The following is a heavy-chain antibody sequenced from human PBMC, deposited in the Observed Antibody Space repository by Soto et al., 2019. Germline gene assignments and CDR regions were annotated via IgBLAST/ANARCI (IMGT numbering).Heavy chain of an antibody. J-gene: IGHJ4*02. CDR1: GYSFTSYW. CDR2: IYPGDSDT. Sequence: GESLQISCKGSGYSFTSYWIGWVRQMPGKGLEWMGIIYPGDSDTRYSPSFQGQVTISADKSISTAYLQWSSLKAADTAMYYCARLETYYDYVWGSYRYVAFDYWGQGTLVTVSS. D-gene: IGHD3-16*02. CDR3: ARLETYYDYVWGSYRYVAFDY. V-gene: IGHV5-51*01.